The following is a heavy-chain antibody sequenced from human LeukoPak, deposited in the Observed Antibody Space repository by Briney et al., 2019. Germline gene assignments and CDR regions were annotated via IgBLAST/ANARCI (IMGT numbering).Heavy chain of an antibody. V-gene: IGHV4-39*01. CDR3: ARGIVGATRPFDI. CDR2: SNYSGRT. Sequence: SETLSLTCTVSGGSISSSSYYWVWFAQPPGKGLGWFGSSNYSGRTYYNPSLKSRVTISVDTSKNQFSLKLSSVSAADTAVYYCARGIVGATRPFDIWGQGTMVTVSS. CDR1: GGSISSSSYY. D-gene: IGHD1-26*01. J-gene: IGHJ3*02.